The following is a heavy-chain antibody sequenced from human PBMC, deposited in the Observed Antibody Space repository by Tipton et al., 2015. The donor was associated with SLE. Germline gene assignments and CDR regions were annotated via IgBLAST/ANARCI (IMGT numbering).Heavy chain of an antibody. CDR2: IKPDGSEK. CDR1: GFTFSNYL. D-gene: IGHD1-1*01. J-gene: IGHJ4*02. CDR3: ARDPPENELILDY. Sequence: SLRLSCAASGFTFSNYLLSWVRQIPGKGLEWVANIKPDGSEKYYVESVKGRFTVSRDNAKNSLYLQMHSLRADDTAVYYCARDPPENELILDYWGQGTLVTVSS. V-gene: IGHV3-7*01.